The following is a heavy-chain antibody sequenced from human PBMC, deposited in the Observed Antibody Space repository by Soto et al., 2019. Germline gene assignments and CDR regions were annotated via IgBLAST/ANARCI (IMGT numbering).Heavy chain of an antibody. J-gene: IGHJ4*02. CDR3: AKRGPVTYYYGSGSYYPASFDY. CDR2: ISRSDDGP. Sequence: PGGSLRLSCAASGFTFSSYAMSWVRQAPGKGLEWVSSISRSDDGPYYADSVKGRFTISRDNSQNTLYLLMDSLRAEDTAVYYCAKRGPVTYYYGSGSYYPASFDYWGQGTLVTVSS. D-gene: IGHD3-10*01. CDR1: GFTFSSYA. V-gene: IGHV3-23*01.